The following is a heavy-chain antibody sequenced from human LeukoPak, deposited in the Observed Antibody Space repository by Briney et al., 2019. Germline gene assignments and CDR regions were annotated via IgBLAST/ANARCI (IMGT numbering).Heavy chain of an antibody. CDR3: ARALGYCSGGSCTRGYNWFDP. J-gene: IGHJ5*02. CDR2: IYYSGST. V-gene: IGHV4-59*01. D-gene: IGHD2-15*01. Sequence: SETLSLTCTVSGGSISSYCWSWIRQPPRKGLEWIGYIYYSGSTNYNPSLKSRVTISVDTSKNQFSLKLSSVTAADTAVYYCARALGYCSGGSCTRGYNWFDPWGQGTLVTVPS. CDR1: GGSISSYC.